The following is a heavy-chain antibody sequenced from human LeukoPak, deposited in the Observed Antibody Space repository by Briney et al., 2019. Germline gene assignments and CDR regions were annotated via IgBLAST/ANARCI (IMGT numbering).Heavy chain of an antibody. J-gene: IGHJ4*02. D-gene: IGHD1-26*01. Sequence: GGSLRLSCAASGFTFSDYYMTWIRQVPGKGLEWVSYITSSGSTIYYADSVKGRFTISRDNAKNSLYLQMNSLRAGDTAVYYCVTYSGSYSGYYFDYWGQGTLVTVSS. V-gene: IGHV3-11*01. CDR3: VTYSGSYSGYYFDY. CDR2: ITSSGSTI. CDR1: GFTFSDYY.